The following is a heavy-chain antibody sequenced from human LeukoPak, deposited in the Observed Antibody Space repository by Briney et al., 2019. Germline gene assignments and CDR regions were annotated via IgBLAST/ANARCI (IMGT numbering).Heavy chain of an antibody. Sequence: AGGSLRLSCAASGFTFSDYYMSWIRQAPGKGLEWVSYIGSSGSTIYYADSVKGRFTISRDNAKNSLYLQMNSLRAEDTAVYYCARGTWQWLMYYFDYWGQGTLVTVSS. D-gene: IGHD6-19*01. V-gene: IGHV3-11*01. CDR3: ARGTWQWLMYYFDY. J-gene: IGHJ4*02. CDR2: IGSSGSTI. CDR1: GFTFSDYY.